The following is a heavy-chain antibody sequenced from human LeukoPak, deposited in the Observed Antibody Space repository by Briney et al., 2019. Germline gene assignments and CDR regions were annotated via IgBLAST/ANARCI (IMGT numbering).Heavy chain of an antibody. Sequence: SETLSLTCTVSGGSISSYYWSWIRQPAGKGLEWIGRIYTSGSTNYNPSLKSRVTMSVDASKNQFSLKLSSVTAADTAVYYCAGGYYYDSSGYRFDYWGQGTLVTVSS. CDR2: IYTSGST. D-gene: IGHD3-22*01. V-gene: IGHV4-4*07. CDR1: GGSISSYY. CDR3: AGGYYYDSSGYRFDY. J-gene: IGHJ4*02.